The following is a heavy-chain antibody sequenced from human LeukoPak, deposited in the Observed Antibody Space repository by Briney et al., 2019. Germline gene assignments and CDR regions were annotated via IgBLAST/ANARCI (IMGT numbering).Heavy chain of an antibody. V-gene: IGHV1-69*04. Sequence: GASVKVSCKASGYTFTGYYMHWVRQAPGQGLEWMGRIIPILGIANYAQKFQGRVTITADKSTSTAYMELSSLRSEDTAVYYCARDKTLRGPEEPPNWFDPWGQGTLVTVSS. D-gene: IGHD3-10*01. J-gene: IGHJ5*02. CDR1: GYTFTGYY. CDR3: ARDKTLRGPEEPPNWFDP. CDR2: IIPILGIA.